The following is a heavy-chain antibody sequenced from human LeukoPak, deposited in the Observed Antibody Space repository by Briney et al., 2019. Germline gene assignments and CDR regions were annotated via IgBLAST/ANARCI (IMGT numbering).Heavy chain of an antibody. J-gene: IGHJ5*02. Sequence: SETLPLTCTVSGGSISSGSYCWSWIRQPAGKGLEWIGRIYTSGSTNYNPSLKSRVTISVDTSKNQFSLKLSSVTAADTAVYYCAGIHPYNWFDPWGQGTLVTVSS. D-gene: IGHD5-18*01. CDR2: IYTSGST. V-gene: IGHV4-61*02. CDR1: GGSISSGSYC. CDR3: AGIHPYNWFDP.